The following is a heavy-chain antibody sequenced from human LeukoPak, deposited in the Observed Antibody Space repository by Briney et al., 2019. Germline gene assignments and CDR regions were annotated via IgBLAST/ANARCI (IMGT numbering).Heavy chain of an antibody. Sequence: GGSLRLSCAASGFTFSSYWMNWARQAPGKGLEWVASINHNGNVNYYVDSVKGRFTISRDNAKNSLYLQMSDLGAEDAAVYFCARGGGLDVWGQGATVTVSS. CDR3: ARGGGLDV. J-gene: IGHJ6*02. CDR1: GFTFSSYW. V-gene: IGHV3-7*03. CDR2: INHNGNVN. D-gene: IGHD3-16*01.